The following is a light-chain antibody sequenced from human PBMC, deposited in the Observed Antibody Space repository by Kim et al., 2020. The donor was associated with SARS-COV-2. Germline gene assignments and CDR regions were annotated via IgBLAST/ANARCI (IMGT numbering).Light chain of an antibody. V-gene: IGLV2-14*03. Sequence: QSITISCTGTSSDVGGYNYVAWYQQHPGRAPKLVIYDVSNRPSGVSNRFSGAKSGNTASLTISGLQAEDEADYYCSSYTSSSTLEVFGGGTQLTVL. CDR3: SSYTSSSTLEV. CDR1: SSDVGGYNY. J-gene: IGLJ3*02. CDR2: DVS.